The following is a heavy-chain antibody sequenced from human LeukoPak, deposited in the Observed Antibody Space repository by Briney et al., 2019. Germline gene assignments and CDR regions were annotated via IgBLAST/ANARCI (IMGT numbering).Heavy chain of an antibody. CDR2: LSYSGIT. CDR1: GGSISSGSYY. J-gene: IGHJ4*02. D-gene: IGHD3-22*01. Sequence: SSETLSLTCAVSGGSISSGSYYWGWIRQPPGKGLEWIGSLSYSGITYYNPSLKSRVTISEDTSKNHFSLKLNSVTAADTAVYYCARGSGSAYSYLAHFDYWGQGALVTVSS. V-gene: IGHV4-39*07. CDR3: ARGSGSAYSYLAHFDY.